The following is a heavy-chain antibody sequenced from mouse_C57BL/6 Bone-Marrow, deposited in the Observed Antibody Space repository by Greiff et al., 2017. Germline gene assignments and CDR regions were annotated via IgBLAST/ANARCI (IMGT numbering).Heavy chain of an antibody. Sequence: EVKVVESGGGLVQPGGSLKLSCAASGFTFSDYYMYWVRQTPEKRLEWVAYISTGGGSTYYPDTVKGRFTISRDNAKNTLYLQMSRLKSEDTAREYCAREGRGYYGDYGGQGTTLTVSA. CDR2: ISTGGGST. CDR1: GFTFSDYY. J-gene: IGHJ2*01. CDR3: AREGRGYYGDY. V-gene: IGHV5-12*01.